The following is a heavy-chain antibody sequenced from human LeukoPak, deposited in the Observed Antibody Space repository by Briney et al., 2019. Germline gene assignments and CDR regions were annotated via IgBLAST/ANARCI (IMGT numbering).Heavy chain of an antibody. D-gene: IGHD3-10*01. V-gene: IGHV3-30*04. J-gene: IGHJ4*02. CDR3: ARSPLLWFGEYQPDY. CDR2: ISYDGRNK. CDR1: GFTFSSYA. Sequence: PGGSLRLSCAASGFTFSSYAMHWVRQAPGKGLEWVAVISYDGRNKYYADSVKGRFTISRDNSKNTLYLQMNSLRAEDTAVYYCARSPLLWFGEYQPDYWGQGTLVTVSS.